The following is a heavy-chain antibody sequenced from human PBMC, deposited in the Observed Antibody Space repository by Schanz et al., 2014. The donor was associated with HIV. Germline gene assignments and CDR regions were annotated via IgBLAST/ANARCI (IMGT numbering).Heavy chain of an antibody. CDR1: GFTFSSYA. V-gene: IGHV3-30*04. D-gene: IGHD1-26*01. CDR2: ISYDGNKK. J-gene: IGHJ4*02. Sequence: QVQLVESGGGVVQPGRSLRLSCVASGFTFSSYALHWVRQAPGKGLEWVAVISYDGNKKYYADSVKGRFTVSRDNSKNTLNLQMKSLRAEDTAVYYCARDVGDGFNFYYFEYWGQGTLVTVSS. CDR3: ARDVGDGFNFYYFEY.